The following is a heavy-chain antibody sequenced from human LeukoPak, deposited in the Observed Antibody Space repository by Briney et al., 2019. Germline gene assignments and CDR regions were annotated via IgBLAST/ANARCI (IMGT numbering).Heavy chain of an antibody. J-gene: IGHJ4*02. CDR2: MNPSGGTT. CDR1: GYTFTTYY. CDR3: ARGASSGWFSSGWDY. D-gene: IGHD6-19*01. V-gene: IGHV1-46*01. Sequence: GASVKVSCKASGYTFTTYYIHWVRQAPGQGLEWMGIMNPSGGTTSYGQKFQGRLSMTRDTSTSTIYMEMSSLRYEDTAVYYCARGASSGWFSSGWDYWGQGTLVTVSS.